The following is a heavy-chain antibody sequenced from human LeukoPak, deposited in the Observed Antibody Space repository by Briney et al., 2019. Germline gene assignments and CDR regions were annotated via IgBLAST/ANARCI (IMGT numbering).Heavy chain of an antibody. CDR1: GGTFSSYA. Sequence: SVKVSCKASGGTFSSYAISWVRQAPGQGLEWMGGIIPIFGTANYAQKFQGRVTITADESTSTAYMELSSLRSEDAAVYYCARAGRWLQLSSLDYWGQGTLVTVSS. J-gene: IGHJ4*02. CDR3: ARAGRWLQLSSLDY. D-gene: IGHD5-24*01. V-gene: IGHV1-69*13. CDR2: IIPIFGTA.